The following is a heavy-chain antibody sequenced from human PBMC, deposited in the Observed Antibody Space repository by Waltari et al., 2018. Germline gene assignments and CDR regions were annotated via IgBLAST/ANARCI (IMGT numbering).Heavy chain of an antibody. J-gene: IGHJ4*02. CDR3: AKQLLWFGELSPFDY. CDR2: IWYDGSNK. D-gene: IGHD3-10*01. CDR1: GFPFSSYG. Sequence: QVQLVESGGGVVQPGRSLRLPCSASGFPFSSYGLQWVRQAPGKGLEWVAVIWYDGSNKYYADSVKGRFTISRDNSKNTLYLQMNSLRAEDTAVYYCAKQLLWFGELSPFDYWGQGTLVTVSS. V-gene: IGHV3-30*18.